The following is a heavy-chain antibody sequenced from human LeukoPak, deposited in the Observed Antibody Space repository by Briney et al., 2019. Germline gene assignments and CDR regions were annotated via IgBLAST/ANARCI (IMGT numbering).Heavy chain of an antibody. CDR3: ARRGSSWYYFDY. J-gene: IGHJ4*02. D-gene: IGHD6-13*01. V-gene: IGHV1-2*02. Sequence: ASVKVSCKASGYTFTDYYMHWVRQAPGQGLEWMGWINPNSGGTNYAQKFQGRVTMPRDTSISTAYMELSRLRSDDTAVYYCARRGSSWYYFDYWGQGTLVTVSS. CDR1: GYTFTDYY. CDR2: INPNSGGT.